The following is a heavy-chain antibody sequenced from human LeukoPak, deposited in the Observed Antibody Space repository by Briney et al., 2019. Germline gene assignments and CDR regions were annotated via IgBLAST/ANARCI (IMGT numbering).Heavy chain of an antibody. CDR2: IYSSGST. Sequence: PSETLALTCTASGGSISSSTYYWGWIRQPPGKGLEWVGTIYSSGSTYYNPSLKSRVTISVDTSKNQFSLKLNSVTAADTAVYYCARDPYSGYGRFDYWGQGTLVTVSS. V-gene: IGHV4-39*07. CDR3: ARDPYSGYGRFDY. D-gene: IGHD5-12*01. CDR1: GGSISSSTYY. J-gene: IGHJ4*02.